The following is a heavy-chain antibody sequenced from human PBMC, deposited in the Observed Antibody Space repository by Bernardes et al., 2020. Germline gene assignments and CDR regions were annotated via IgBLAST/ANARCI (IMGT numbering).Heavy chain of an antibody. CDR2: ISAYNGNT. J-gene: IGHJ3*02. V-gene: IGHV1-18*01. D-gene: IGHD3-22*01. CDR1: GYTFTSYG. Sequence: ASVKVSCKASGYTFTSYGISWVRQAPGQGLEWMGWISAYNGNTNYAQKLQGRVTMTTDTSTSTAYMELRRLRSDDTAVYYCARVIVTMTQRGAHDAFDIWRQETMAPASS. CDR3: ARVIVTMTQRGAHDAFDI.